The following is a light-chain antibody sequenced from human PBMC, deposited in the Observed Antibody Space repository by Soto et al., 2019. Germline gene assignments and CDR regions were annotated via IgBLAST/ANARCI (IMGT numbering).Light chain of an antibody. V-gene: IGKV3-11*01. CDR1: QNVNNF. CDR3: QQRSNWPT. CDR2: DAS. J-gene: IGKJ5*01. Sequence: EVVLTHSPATLSLSPWERATFSCRASQNVNNFLAWYQQKPGQAPRLLIYDASNRATGIPARFSGSGSGTDFTLTISSLESEDFAIYYCQQRSNWPTFGQGTRLEIK.